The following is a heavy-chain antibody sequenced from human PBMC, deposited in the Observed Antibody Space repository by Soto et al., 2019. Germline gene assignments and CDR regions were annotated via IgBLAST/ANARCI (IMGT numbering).Heavy chain of an antibody. CDR1: GFTFSSYA. V-gene: IGHV3-23*01. J-gene: IGHJ6*02. Sequence: HPGGSLRLSCAASGFTFSSYAMSWVRQAPGKGLEWVSAISGSGGSTYYADSVKGRFTISRDNSKNTLYLQMNSLRAEDTAVYYCAKSVPIAVAERFGFHGMDVWGQGTTVTVSS. CDR3: AKSVPIAVAERFGFHGMDV. CDR2: ISGSGGST. D-gene: IGHD6-19*01.